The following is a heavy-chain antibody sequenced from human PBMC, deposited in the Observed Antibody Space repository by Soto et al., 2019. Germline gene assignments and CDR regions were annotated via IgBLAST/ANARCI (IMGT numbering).Heavy chain of an antibody. D-gene: IGHD3-3*01. CDR1: GFTFNTYW. CDR2: VNSDGSST. V-gene: IGHV3-74*01. Sequence: VVSLRISCAASGFTFNTYWMHWVRQAPGKGLVWVSRVNSDGSSTSYAGSVKGRFTVSRDNAKNSLYLQMNSLRAEDTAVYYCARGGSGPCDYWGQGTLVTVSS. J-gene: IGHJ4*02. CDR3: ARGGSGPCDY.